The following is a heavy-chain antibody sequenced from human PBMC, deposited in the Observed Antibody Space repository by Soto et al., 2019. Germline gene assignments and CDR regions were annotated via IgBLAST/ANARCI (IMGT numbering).Heavy chain of an antibody. D-gene: IGHD3-10*01. CDR1: GFSLSTSDVG. V-gene: IGHV2-5*02. CDR3: AHASGGANSAYFDY. Sequence: QITLKESGPTLVKPTQTLTLTCTFSGFSLSTSDVGVGWIRQPPGKALEWLALIYWDDDKRYSPSLKSRLTISNDASSNQVVLTMTIMHPVDTATYYCAHASGGANSAYFDYWGQGTLVTVSS. J-gene: IGHJ4*02. CDR2: IYWDDDK.